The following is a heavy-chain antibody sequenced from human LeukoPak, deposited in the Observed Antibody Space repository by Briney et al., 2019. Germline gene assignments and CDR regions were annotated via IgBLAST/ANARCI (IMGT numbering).Heavy chain of an antibody. D-gene: IGHD2-15*01. J-gene: IGHJ4*02. CDR3: ARGPGIVLVVTATYFDF. CDR2: ISSGGSSI. V-gene: IGHV3-48*03. Sequence: GGSLRLSCAASGFTFSSYEMNWVRQAPGKGLEWVSYISSGGSSISYADSVKGRFTIARDNAKNSLYLQMGSLRAEDTAVYYCARGPGIVLVVTATYFDFWGPGTLVTVSS. CDR1: GFTFSSYE.